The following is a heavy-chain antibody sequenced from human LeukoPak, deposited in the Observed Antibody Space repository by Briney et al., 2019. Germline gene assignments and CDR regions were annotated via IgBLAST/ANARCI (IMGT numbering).Heavy chain of an antibody. CDR3: ARALGSGSYYLDY. CDR1: GGSISSGDYY. V-gene: IGHV4-30-4*01. Sequence: SETLSLTCTVSGGSISSGDYYWSWIRQPPGKGLQWNGYIYYSGSTYYNPSLKSRVTISVDTSKNQFALKLSSVTAADTAVYYCARALGSGSYYLDYWGQGTLVTVSS. J-gene: IGHJ4*02. CDR2: IYYSGST. D-gene: IGHD3-10*01.